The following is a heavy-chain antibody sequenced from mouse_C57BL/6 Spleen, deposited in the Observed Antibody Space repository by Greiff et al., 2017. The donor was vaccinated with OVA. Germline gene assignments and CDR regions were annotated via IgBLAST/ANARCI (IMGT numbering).Heavy chain of an antibody. CDR3: ARRVFQLGPAY. CDR1: GYTFTSYW. J-gene: IGHJ3*01. Sequence: QVQLQQPGAELVKPGASVQMSCKASGYTFTSYWITWVKQRPGQGLEWIGDIYPGSGSTNYTEKFKSKATLTVDTSTSTAYMHLSSLTSEDSAVYYCARRVFQLGPAYWGQGTLVTVSA. D-gene: IGHD4-1*02. CDR2: IYPGSGST. V-gene: IGHV1-55*01.